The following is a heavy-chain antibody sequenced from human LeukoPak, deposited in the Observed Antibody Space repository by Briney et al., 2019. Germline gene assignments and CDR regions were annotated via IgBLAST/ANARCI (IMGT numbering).Heavy chain of an antibody. V-gene: IGHV4-34*01. J-gene: IGHJ4*02. Sequence: PSETLSLTCAVYGVSFSGSYWSWLRQPPGKGLEGIGEINHSGSTNYNSSLKSRVTISVDTSKNQFSLRLSSVTAADTAIYYCARGGITMVRGIINWGQGTLVTVSS. CDR3: ARGGITMVRGIIN. CDR2: INHSGST. CDR1: GVSFSGSY. D-gene: IGHD3-10*01.